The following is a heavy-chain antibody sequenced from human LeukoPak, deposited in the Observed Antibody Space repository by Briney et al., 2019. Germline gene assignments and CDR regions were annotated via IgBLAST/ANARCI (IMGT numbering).Heavy chain of an antibody. CDR3: AMGLDQLFDY. CDR1: GFTFSNYG. V-gene: IGHV3-30*03. D-gene: IGHD2-2*01. CDR2: ISYDGSNT. Sequence: GGSLRLSCAASGFTFSNYGMHWVRQAPGKGLEWVAVISYDGSNTYYADSVKGRFTISRDNSRNTLYLQMNSLRAEDTAVYYCAMGLDQLFDYWGQGTLVTVSS. J-gene: IGHJ4*02.